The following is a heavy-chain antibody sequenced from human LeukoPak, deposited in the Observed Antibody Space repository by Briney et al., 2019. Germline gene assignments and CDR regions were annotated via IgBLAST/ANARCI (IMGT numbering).Heavy chain of an antibody. CDR2: IWYDGSNK. Sequence: GRSLRLSCAASGFTFSNYDMHWVRQAPGKGLEWVAVIWYDGSNKYYADSVKGRFTISRDNSKDTLYLQMNSLRAEDTAVYYCAKAPPHGYSYYYGMDVWGQGTTVTVSS. J-gene: IGHJ6*02. CDR1: GFTFSNYD. V-gene: IGHV3-33*06. CDR3: AKAPPHGYSYYYGMDV.